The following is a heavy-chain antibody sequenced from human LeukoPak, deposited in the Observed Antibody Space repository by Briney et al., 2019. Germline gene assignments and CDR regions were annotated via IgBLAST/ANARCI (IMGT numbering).Heavy chain of an antibody. CDR1: GGSISNND. Sequence: SETLSLTCTVSGGSISNNDWSWIRQPPGKGLEWIGYIYNSGSTNYNPSLKSRVTISVDTSKNQFSLKLSSVTAADTAVYYCTRLIMSSIYYYYMDVWGKGTTVTASS. V-gene: IGHV4-59*01. CDR2: IYNSGST. D-gene: IGHD3-10*01. J-gene: IGHJ6*03. CDR3: TRLIMSSIYYYYMDV.